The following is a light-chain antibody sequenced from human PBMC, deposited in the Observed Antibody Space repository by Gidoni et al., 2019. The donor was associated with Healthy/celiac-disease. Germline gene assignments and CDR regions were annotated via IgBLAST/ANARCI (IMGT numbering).Light chain of an antibody. V-gene: IGLV1-40*01. CDR2: SNS. CDR1: SSNIGAGYD. CDR3: QSYDSSLSGSV. J-gene: IGLJ2*01. Sequence: QSVLTPPPSVSAAPGQRVTISCTGSSSNIGAGYDVHWYQQLPGPAPNLLIYSNSQRPSGVPDRSAASKAGTSAPLTITGLQADEEADYYCQSYDSSLSGSVFGGGTKLTVL.